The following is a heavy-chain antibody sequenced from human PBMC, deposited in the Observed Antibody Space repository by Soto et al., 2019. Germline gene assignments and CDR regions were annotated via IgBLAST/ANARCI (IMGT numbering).Heavy chain of an antibody. Sequence: SVKVSCKASGGTFSSYAISWVRQAPGQGLEWMGGIIPIFGTANYAQKFQGRVTITADKSTSTAYMELSSLRSEDTAVYYCARDGYYYDSSGYHAFDIWGQGTMVTVSS. V-gene: IGHV1-69*06. J-gene: IGHJ3*02. D-gene: IGHD3-22*01. CDR3: ARDGYYYDSSGYHAFDI. CDR1: GGTFSSYA. CDR2: IIPIFGTA.